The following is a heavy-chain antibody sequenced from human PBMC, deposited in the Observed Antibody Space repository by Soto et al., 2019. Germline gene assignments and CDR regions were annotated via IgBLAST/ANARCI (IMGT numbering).Heavy chain of an antibody. Sequence: PGGSLRLSCAAPVFTFSTYAMNWVRQAPGKGLEWVSAISGGGGSTYYADSVKGRVTISRDNSKNTLYLQMNSLRAEDTAVYYCAKVSLGALTFTDYYYYGLDVWGQGTTVTVSS. CDR1: VFTFSTYA. CDR3: AKVSLGALTFTDYYYYGLDV. D-gene: IGHD1-26*01. V-gene: IGHV3-23*01. J-gene: IGHJ6*02. CDR2: ISGGGGST.